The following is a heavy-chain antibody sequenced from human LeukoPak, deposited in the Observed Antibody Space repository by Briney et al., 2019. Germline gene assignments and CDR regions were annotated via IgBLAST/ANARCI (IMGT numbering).Heavy chain of an antibody. Sequence: GGSLRLSCTASGFPFGDYAMNWVRQAPGKGLEWVSSISSSSSYIYSADSMKGRFTISRDNAKNSLYLQMNSLRAEDTAVYYCARGLGVPDAFDIWGQGTMVTVSS. CDR2: ISSSSSYI. CDR3: ARGLGVPDAFDI. D-gene: IGHD1-26*01. J-gene: IGHJ3*02. V-gene: IGHV3-21*01. CDR1: GFPFGDYA.